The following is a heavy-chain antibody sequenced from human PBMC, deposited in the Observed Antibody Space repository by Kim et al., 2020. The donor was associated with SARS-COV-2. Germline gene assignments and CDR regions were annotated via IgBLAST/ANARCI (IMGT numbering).Heavy chain of an antibody. CDR3: ARAISDAATYDY. D-gene: IGHD2-15*01. V-gene: IGHV4-31*02. Sequence: YYNPSLKSRVTISVDTSKNQFSLKLSSVTAADTAVYYCARAISDAATYDYWGQGTLVTVSS. J-gene: IGHJ4*02.